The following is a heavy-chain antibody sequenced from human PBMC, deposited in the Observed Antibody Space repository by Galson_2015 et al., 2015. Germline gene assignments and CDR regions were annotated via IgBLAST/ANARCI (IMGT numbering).Heavy chain of an antibody. CDR3: AKDGEDEVIVVVSPGY. D-gene: IGHD3-22*01. J-gene: IGHJ4*02. CDR1: GFTFSSYW. Sequence: SLRLSCAASGFTFSSYWMHWVRQAPGKGLEWVSAISGSGGSTYYADSVKGRFTISRDNSKNTLYLQMNSLRAEDTAVYYCAKDGEDEVIVVVSPGYWGQGTLVTVSS. V-gene: IGHV3-23*01. CDR2: ISGSGGST.